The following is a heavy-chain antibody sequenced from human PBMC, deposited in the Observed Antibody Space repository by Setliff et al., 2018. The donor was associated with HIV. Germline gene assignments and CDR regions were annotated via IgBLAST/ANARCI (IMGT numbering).Heavy chain of an antibody. CDR1: GYTFTSYG. J-gene: IGHJ4*02. CDR3: ARERVGLWFGELRAFDY. CDR2: ISAYNGNT. V-gene: IGHV1-18*01. D-gene: IGHD3-10*01. Sequence: ASVKVSCKASGYTFTSYGISWVRQAPGQGLQWMGWISAYNGNTNYAQKLQGRVTMTTEKSTSTAYMELRSLRSDDTAVYYCARERVGLWFGELRAFDYWGQGTLVTVSS.